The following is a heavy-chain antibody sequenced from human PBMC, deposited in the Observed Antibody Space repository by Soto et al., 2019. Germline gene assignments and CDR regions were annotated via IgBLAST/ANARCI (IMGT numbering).Heavy chain of an antibody. V-gene: IGHV3-23*01. CDR1: GFTFSSYA. Sequence: AGGSLRLSCAASGFTFSSYAMSWVRQAPGKGLEWVSAISGSGGSTYYADSVKGRFTISRDNSKNTLYLQMNSLRAEDTAVYYCAKKNSSWYENNWFDPWGQGTLVTVSS. J-gene: IGHJ5*02. D-gene: IGHD6-13*01. CDR3: AKKNSSWYENNWFDP. CDR2: ISGSGGST.